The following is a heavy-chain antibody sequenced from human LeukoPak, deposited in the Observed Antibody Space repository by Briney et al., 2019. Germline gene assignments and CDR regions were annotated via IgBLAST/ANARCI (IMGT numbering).Heavy chain of an antibody. J-gene: IGHJ4*02. D-gene: IGHD4-17*01. CDR2: INPNSGGA. Sequence: ASVKVSCKASGYTFTGYYMHWVRQAPGQGLEWMGWINPNSGGANYAQKFQGRVTMTRDTSVSTAYMELTRLRSDDTAVYYCARDNGDYWFDYWGQGTLVTVSS. CDR3: ARDNGDYWFDY. V-gene: IGHV1-2*02. CDR1: GYTFTGYY.